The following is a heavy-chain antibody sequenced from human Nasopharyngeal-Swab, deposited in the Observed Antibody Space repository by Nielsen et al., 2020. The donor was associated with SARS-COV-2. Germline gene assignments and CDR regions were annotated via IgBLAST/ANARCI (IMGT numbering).Heavy chain of an antibody. Sequence: GSLRLSCAVYGGSFSGYYWSWIRQPPGKGLEWIGEINHSGSTNYNPSLKSRATISVDTSKNQFSLRLSSVTAADTAVYYCARGRVWGSYRYTYYFDYWGQGTLVTVSS. CDR1: GGSFSGYY. CDR3: ARGRVWGSYRYTYYFDY. J-gene: IGHJ4*02. D-gene: IGHD3-16*02. CDR2: INHSGST. V-gene: IGHV4-34*01.